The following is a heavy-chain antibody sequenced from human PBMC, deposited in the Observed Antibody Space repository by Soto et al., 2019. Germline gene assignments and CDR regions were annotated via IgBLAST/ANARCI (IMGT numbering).Heavy chain of an antibody. CDR3: AKQGSSSSGPFDS. V-gene: IGHV3-23*01. J-gene: IGHJ4*02. Sequence: PGGSLRLSCAASGFTFSSYAMSWVRQAPGKGLEWVSAISGSGGRTYYADSVKGRFTISRDNSKNTLYLQMNSLRAEDTAVYYCAKQGSSSSGPFDSWGQGTLVTVSS. CDR1: GFTFSSYA. D-gene: IGHD6-6*01. CDR2: ISGSGGRT.